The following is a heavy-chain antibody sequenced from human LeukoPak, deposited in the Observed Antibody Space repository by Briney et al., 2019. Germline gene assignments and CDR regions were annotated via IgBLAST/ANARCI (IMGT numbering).Heavy chain of an antibody. CDR3: ASESGYDSSGYSGRLVAFDY. J-gene: IGHJ4*02. Sequence: GALILSCAASGFTVSSNYMSWVRQAPGKGLEWVSVIYSVGSTYYADSVNGRFTTSRDHSKNTLYIQINSLRPEDTAVYYCASESGYDSSGYSGRLVAFDYWGQGTLVTVSS. CDR2: IYSVGST. D-gene: IGHD3-22*01. V-gene: IGHV3-66*02. CDR1: GFTVSSNY.